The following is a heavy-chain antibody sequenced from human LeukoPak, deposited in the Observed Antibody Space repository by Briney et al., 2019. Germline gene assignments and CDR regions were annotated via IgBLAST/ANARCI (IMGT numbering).Heavy chain of an antibody. Sequence: ASVKVSCEASGYTLTSYGISWVRQAPGQGLEWMGWISVYNGNTNYAQKFQGRVTMTTDTSTSTAYMELRSLRSDDTAVYYCARDRPGIAAAGLFDYWGQGTLVTVSS. V-gene: IGHV1-18*01. CDR3: ARDRPGIAAAGLFDY. J-gene: IGHJ4*02. D-gene: IGHD6-25*01. CDR2: ISVYNGNT. CDR1: GYTLTSYG.